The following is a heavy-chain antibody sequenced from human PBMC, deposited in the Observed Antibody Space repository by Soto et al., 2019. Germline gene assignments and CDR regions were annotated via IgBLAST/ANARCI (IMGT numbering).Heavy chain of an antibody. CDR1: GYTFTSYG. Sequence: ASVKVSCKASGYTFTSYGISWVRQAPGQGLEWMGWISAYNGNTNYAQKLQGRVTMTTDTSTSTAYMELSSLRSEDTAVYYCGAGGDSSGIVDYWGPGTLVTVSS. J-gene: IGHJ4*02. CDR2: ISAYNGNT. D-gene: IGHD6-19*01. CDR3: GAGGDSSGIVDY. V-gene: IGHV1-18*01.